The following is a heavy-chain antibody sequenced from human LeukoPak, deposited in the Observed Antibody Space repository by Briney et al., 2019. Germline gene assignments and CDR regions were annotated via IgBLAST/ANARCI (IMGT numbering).Heavy chain of an antibody. CDR3: ARKIAAAPDAFDI. Sequence: GASVKVSCKASGGTFSNYAISWVRQAPGQGREWMGGIIPIFGTANYAQKFQGRVTITADESTSTAYMELSSLRSEDTAVYYCARKIAAAPDAFDIWGQGTMVTVSS. D-gene: IGHD6-13*01. J-gene: IGHJ3*02. CDR2: IIPIFGTA. CDR1: GGTFSNYA. V-gene: IGHV1-69*13.